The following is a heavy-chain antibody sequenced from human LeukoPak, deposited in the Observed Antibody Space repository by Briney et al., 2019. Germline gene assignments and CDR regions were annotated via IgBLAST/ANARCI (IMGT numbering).Heavy chain of an antibody. J-gene: IGHJ5*02. D-gene: IGHD1-26*01. CDR2: ISAYNGNT. CDR3: AKKSDRGGRENWFDP. Sequence: GASVKVSCKASGYTFTSYGISWVRQAPGQGLERMGWISAYNGNTNYAQKLQGRVTMTTETSTSTAYMELRSLRSDDTAVYYCAKKSDRGGRENWFDPWGQGTLVSVSS. V-gene: IGHV1-18*01. CDR1: GYTFTSYG.